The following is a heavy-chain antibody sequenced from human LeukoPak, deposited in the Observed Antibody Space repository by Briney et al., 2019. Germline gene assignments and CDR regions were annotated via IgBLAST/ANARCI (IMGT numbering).Heavy chain of an antibody. CDR3: AKDFGRGVGAGSDF. V-gene: IGHV3-23*01. D-gene: IGHD1-26*01. J-gene: IGHJ4*02. Sequence: GGSLRLSCAASGFTFSSYAMSWVRQAPGKGLEWVSSISGSGGSTYYADSVKGRFTISRDNSKNTLYLQMNSLRAEDTAVYYCAKDFGRGVGAGSDFWGQGTLVTVSS. CDR2: ISGSGGST. CDR1: GFTFSSYA.